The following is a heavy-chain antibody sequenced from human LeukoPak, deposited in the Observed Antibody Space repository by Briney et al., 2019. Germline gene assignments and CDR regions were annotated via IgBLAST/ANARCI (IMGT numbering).Heavy chain of an antibody. CDR1: GGSISSGSYY. V-gene: IGHV4-61*02. CDR3: ARGVFCSSTSCYFPDFDY. CDR2: IYTSGST. Sequence: SQTLSLTCIVSGGSISSGSYYWSWIRQPAGMGLEWIGRIYTSGSTNYNPSLKSRVTISVDTSKNQFSLKLSSVTAADTAVYYCARGVFCSSTSCYFPDFDYWGQGTLVTVSS. D-gene: IGHD2-2*01. J-gene: IGHJ4*02.